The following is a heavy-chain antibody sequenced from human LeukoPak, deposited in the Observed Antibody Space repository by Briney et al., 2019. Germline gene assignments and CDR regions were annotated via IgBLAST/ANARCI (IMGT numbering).Heavy chain of an antibody. V-gene: IGHV3-30*18. CDR2: ISYDGSNK. D-gene: IGHD3-3*01. J-gene: IGHJ4*02. CDR1: GFTFSSYG. CDR3: AKGVRFLEWLEYYFDY. Sequence: GGSLRLSCAASGFTFSSYGMHWVRQAPGKGLEWVAAISYDGSNKYYADSAKGRFTISRDNSKNTLYLQMNSLRAEDTAVYYCAKGVRFLEWLEYYFDYWGQGTLVTVSS.